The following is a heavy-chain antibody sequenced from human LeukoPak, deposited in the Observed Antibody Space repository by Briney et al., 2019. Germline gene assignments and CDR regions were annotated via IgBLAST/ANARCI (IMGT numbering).Heavy chain of an antibody. CDR1: GYTFTSYG. V-gene: IGHV1-18*01. Sequence: ASVRVSCKASGYTFTSYGISWVRQAPGQGLEWMGWISAYNGNTNYAQKLQGRVTMTTDTSTSTAYMELRSLRSDDTAVYYCARDYVWGSYRLGFDYWGQGTLVTVSS. D-gene: IGHD3-16*02. CDR2: ISAYNGNT. CDR3: ARDYVWGSYRLGFDY. J-gene: IGHJ4*02.